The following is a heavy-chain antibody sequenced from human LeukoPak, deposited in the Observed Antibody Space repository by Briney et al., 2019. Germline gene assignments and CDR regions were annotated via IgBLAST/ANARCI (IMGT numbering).Heavy chain of an antibody. CDR3: ARSTYYYDSSGYYYVY. V-gene: IGHV5-51*01. D-gene: IGHD3-22*01. CDR1: GYSFTSYW. J-gene: IGHJ4*02. CDR2: INPGDSDT. Sequence: GESLKISCKGSGYSFTSYWIGWVRQMPGKGLEWMGIINPGDSDTRYSPSFQGQVTISADKSISTAYLQWSSLKASDTAMYYCARSTYYYDSSGYYYVYWGQGTLVTVSS.